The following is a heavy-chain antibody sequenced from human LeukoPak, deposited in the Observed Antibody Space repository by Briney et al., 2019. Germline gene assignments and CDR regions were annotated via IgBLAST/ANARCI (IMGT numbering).Heavy chain of an antibody. CDR3: AKDDRATWYFDY. CDR2: ISYDGSNK. D-gene: IGHD3-10*01. CDR1: GFTFSSYA. V-gene: IGHV3-30-3*01. J-gene: IGHJ4*02. Sequence: PGRSLRLSCAASGFTFSSYAMNWVRQAPGKGLEWVAVISYDGSNKYYADSVKGRFTISRDNSKNTLYLQMNSLRAEDTAVFYCAKDDRATWYFDYWGQGTLVTVSS.